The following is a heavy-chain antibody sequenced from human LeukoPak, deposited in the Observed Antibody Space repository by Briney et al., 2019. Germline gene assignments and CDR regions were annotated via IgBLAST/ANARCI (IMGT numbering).Heavy chain of an antibody. CDR3: AREGYSSGSSDY. V-gene: IGHV1-18*01. J-gene: IGHJ4*02. CDR2: SSAYKGNT. CDR1: RYTFTNHG. Sequence: ASVTDSFKASRYTFTNHGIRWVRQGPGEGVEWMGWSSAYKGNTNYAQKLQGRVTMTTDTSKSTAYIELRRLRSDDTTVYYCAREGYSSGSSDYWGQGTLVTVSS. D-gene: IGHD6-19*01.